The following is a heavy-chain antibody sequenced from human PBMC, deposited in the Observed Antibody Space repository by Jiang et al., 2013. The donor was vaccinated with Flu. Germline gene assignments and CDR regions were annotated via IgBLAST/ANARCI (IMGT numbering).Heavy chain of an antibody. Sequence: TLSLTCTVSGGSISSSSYYWGWIRQPPGKGLEWIGSIYYSGSTYYNPSLKSRVTISVDTSKNQFSLKLSSVTAADTAVYYCARSWWELLGNWFDPWGQGTLVTVSS. CDR2: IYYSGST. CDR3: ARSWWELLGNWFDP. D-gene: IGHD1-26*01. V-gene: IGHV4-39*07. CDR1: GGSISSSSYY. J-gene: IGHJ5*02.